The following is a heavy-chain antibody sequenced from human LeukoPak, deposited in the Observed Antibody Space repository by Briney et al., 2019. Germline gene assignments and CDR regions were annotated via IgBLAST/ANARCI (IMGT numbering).Heavy chain of an antibody. V-gene: IGHV1-69*04. J-gene: IGHJ3*01. D-gene: IGHD3-16*02. CDR1: GGSFSSYV. CDR3: AREGVYSPDPSSYHRHAFDV. CDR2: IIPVLGVS. Sequence: SVKVSCKASGGSFSSYVITWVRQAPGQGLEWMGRIIPVLGVSNFAQKFQGRVTITADKSTNTAHLELSSLRSEDTAVYYCAREGVYSPDPSSYHRHAFDVWGKGTVVIVSS.